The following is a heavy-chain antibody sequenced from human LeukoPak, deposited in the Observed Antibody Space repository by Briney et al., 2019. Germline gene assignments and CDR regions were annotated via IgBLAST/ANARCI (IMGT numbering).Heavy chain of an antibody. Sequence: PSETLSLTCTVSGGSISSYYWNWIRQPPGMGLEWIGYIYYSGSTYYNPSLKSRVTISVDTSKNQFSLKLSSVTAADTAVYYCARAIRYCSGGSCYPGGYFDYWGQGTLVTVSS. CDR3: ARAIRYCSGGSCYPGGYFDY. D-gene: IGHD2-15*01. CDR2: IYYSGST. V-gene: IGHV4-59*08. CDR1: GGSISSYY. J-gene: IGHJ4*02.